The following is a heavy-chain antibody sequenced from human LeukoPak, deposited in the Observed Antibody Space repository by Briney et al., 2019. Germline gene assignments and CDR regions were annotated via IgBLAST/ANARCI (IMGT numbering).Heavy chain of an antibody. V-gene: IGHV3-30*18. CDR2: ISYDGSNK. Sequence: GGSLRLSCVASGFIFSTYNMNWVRQAPGKGLEWVAVISYDGSNKYYADSVKGRFTISRDNSKNTLYLQMNSLRAEDTAVYYCAKDRPADIFGGYWGQGTLVTVSS. D-gene: IGHD3-16*01. CDR3: AKDRPADIFGGY. CDR1: GFIFSTYN. J-gene: IGHJ4*02.